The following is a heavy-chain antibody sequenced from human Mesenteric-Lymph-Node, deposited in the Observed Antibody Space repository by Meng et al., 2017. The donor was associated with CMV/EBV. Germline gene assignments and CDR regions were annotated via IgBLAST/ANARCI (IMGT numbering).Heavy chain of an antibody. CDR2: IIGPGDGT. CDR3: AAEMDPSSPGY. CDR1: GFTFSSYA. Sequence: GASLKISCAGSGFTFSSYAMTWVRPPPGKGLEWVSLIIGPGDGTYYTGSVKGRFTISRDNSKSTLYLQMHSLRAEDTAVYYCAAEMDPSSPGYWGQGTLVTVSS. D-gene: IGHD6-13*01. J-gene: IGHJ4*02. V-gene: IGHV3-23*01.